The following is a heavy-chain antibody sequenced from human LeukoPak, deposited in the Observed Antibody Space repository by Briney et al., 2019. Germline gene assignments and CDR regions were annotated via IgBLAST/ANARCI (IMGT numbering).Heavy chain of an antibody. D-gene: IGHD2-15*01. CDR2: ISSSGSTT. J-gene: IGHJ4*02. CDR1: GFIFSDYY. V-gene: IGHV3-11*01. Sequence: GGSLRLSCAASGFIFSDYYMSWIRQAPGKGLEWVSYISSSGSTTYYADSVKGRFTISRDNAKNSLYLQMNSLRAENTAVYYCARVGSTWDIDYWGQGTLVTVSS. CDR3: ARVGSTWDIDY.